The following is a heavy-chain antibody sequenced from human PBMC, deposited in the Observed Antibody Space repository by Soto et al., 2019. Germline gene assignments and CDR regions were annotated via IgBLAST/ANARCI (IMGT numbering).Heavy chain of an antibody. Sequence: QVQLVQSGAEVKKPGASVKVSCKASGYGFIDYYLHWMRQAPGQGLEWMGWINPRNGNTNYAHNFQDRGTLTRDASITTAYMELSRLTSDDTAVYFCTRGPSSVAFDYWGQGSLVTVSS. CDR1: GYGFIDYY. D-gene: IGHD3-22*01. V-gene: IGHV1-2*02. J-gene: IGHJ4*02. CDR3: TRGPSSVAFDY. CDR2: INPRNGNT.